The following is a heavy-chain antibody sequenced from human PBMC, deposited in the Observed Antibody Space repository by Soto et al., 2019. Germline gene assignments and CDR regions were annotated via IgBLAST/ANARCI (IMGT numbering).Heavy chain of an antibody. V-gene: IGHV4-30-4*01. D-gene: IGHD3-10*01. CDR2: IYYSGST. CDR1: GASISRGDYY. Sequence: SETLSLTCTASGASISRGDYYWGWIRQPPGKGLEWIGYIYYSGSTSYNPSLKSRVTISVDTPKNQFSLKLTSVTAADTAVYYCARDRQVPNYKYGTNVWGQGTTVTVS. J-gene: IGHJ6*02. CDR3: ARDRQVPNYKYGTNV.